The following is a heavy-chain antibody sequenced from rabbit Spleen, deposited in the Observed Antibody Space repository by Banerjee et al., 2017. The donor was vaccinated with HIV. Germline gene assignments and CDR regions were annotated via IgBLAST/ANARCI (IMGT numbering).Heavy chain of an antibody. V-gene: IGHV1S7*01. CDR2: IYPDYGST. CDR1: GIDFSSYG. D-gene: IGHD4-2*01. CDR3: ARDLDVGYAGSNL. J-gene: IGHJ4*01. Sequence: QLVESGGGLVTLGGSLKLSCKASGIDFSSYGISWVRQAPGKGLEWIAYIYPDYGSTDYASWVNGRFTISLDNAQNTVFLQLNSLTASDTATYFCARDLDVGYAGSNLWGPGTLVTVS.